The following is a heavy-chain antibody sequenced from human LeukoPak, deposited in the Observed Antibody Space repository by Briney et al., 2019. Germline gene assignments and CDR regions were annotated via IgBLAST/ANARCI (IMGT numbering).Heavy chain of an antibody. CDR3: ARAWNPRGYYYYYYYMDV. V-gene: IGHV4-39*07. J-gene: IGHJ6*03. CDR1: GGSISSSSYY. Sequence: SETLSLTCTVSGGSISSSSYYWGWIRQPPGKGLEWIGSIYYSGSTYYNPSLKSRVTISVDTSKNQFSLKLSSVTAADTAVYYCARAWNPRGYYYYYYYMDVWGKGTTVTVSS. CDR2: IYYSGST. D-gene: IGHD1-1*01.